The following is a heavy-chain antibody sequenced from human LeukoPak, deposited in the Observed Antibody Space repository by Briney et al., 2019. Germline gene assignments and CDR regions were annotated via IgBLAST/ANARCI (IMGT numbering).Heavy chain of an antibody. CDR3: ARREGPPKNFDI. CDR1: GGSISSSSFY. V-gene: IGHV4-39*01. J-gene: IGHJ4*02. CDR2: INYSGST. Sequence: SETLSLACTVSGGSISSSSFYWGWIRQPPGKGLEWIGSINYSGSTHYNPSLKSRVTISVDTSKNQFSLMLSSVTAADTAVYYCARREGPPKNFDIWGQGSLVTVSS.